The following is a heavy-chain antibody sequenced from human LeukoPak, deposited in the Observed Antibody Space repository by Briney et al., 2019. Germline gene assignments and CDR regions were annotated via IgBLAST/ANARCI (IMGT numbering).Heavy chain of an antibody. CDR2: TYYRSKWYN. CDR3: ATYHFRGDTHYFDY. V-gene: IGHV6-1*01. Sequence: SQTLSLTCAISGDSVSSNSAAWNWIRQSPSRGLEWLGRTYYRSKWYNAYAPSVKSRITIKPDTSKNQFSLKLSSVTAADTAVYYCATYHFRGDTHYFDYWGQGILVTVSS. CDR1: GDSVSSNSAA. D-gene: IGHD3-10*01. J-gene: IGHJ4*02.